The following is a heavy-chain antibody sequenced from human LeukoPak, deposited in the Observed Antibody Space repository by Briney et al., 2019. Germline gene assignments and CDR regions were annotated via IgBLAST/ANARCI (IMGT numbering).Heavy chain of an antibody. CDR3: ARDVIAAANFDY. V-gene: IGHV4-38-2*02. CDR1: GYSISSGYY. Sequence: PSETLSLTCTVSGYSISSGYYWGWIRQPPGKGLEWIGSIYHSGSTYYNPSLKSRVTISVDTSKNQFSLKLSSVTAADTAVYYCARDVIAAANFDYWGQGTLVTVSS. CDR2: IYHSGST. D-gene: IGHD6-13*01. J-gene: IGHJ4*02.